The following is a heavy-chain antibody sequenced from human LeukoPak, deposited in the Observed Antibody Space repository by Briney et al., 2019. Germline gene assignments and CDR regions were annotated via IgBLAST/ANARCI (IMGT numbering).Heavy chain of an antibody. CDR1: GFTFSSYS. CDR3: ARALGSSGWYLGH. J-gene: IGHJ5*02. Sequence: GGSLRLSCAASGFTFSSYSMNWVHQAPGKGLEWVSYISSSSTTIYYADSVKGRFAISRDNAKNSLYLQMNSLRDEDTAVYYCARALGSSGWYLGHWGQGTLVTVSS. V-gene: IGHV3-48*02. CDR2: ISSSSTTI. D-gene: IGHD6-19*01.